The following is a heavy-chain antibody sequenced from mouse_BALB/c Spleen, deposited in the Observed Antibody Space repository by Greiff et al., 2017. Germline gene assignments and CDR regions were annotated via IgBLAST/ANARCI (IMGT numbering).Heavy chain of an antibody. CDR2: ISSGGGST. V-gene: IGHV5-12-1*01. CDR3: AKGAMDY. CDR1: GFAFSSYD. Sequence: EVQLVESGGDLVKPGGSLKLSCAASGFAFSSYDMSWVRQTPEKRLEWVAYISSGGGSTYYPDTVKGRFTISRDNAKNTLYLQMSSLKSEDTAMYYCAKGAMDYWGQGTSVTVSS. J-gene: IGHJ4*01.